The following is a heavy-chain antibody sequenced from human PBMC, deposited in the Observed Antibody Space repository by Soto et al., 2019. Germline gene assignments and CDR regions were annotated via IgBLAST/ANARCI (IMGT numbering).Heavy chain of an antibody. CDR3: ARGVRH. CDR2: ISSSGST. V-gene: IGHV4-31*03. Sequence: QVQLQESGPGLVKPSQTLSLTCTVSGGSISSGGYYWSWIRQHPGTGLEWIGYISSSGSTYYNPSLKSRVTMSVDTSKNQSSLILNSVTAAVTAVYYGARGVRHWGQGTLVTVSS. J-gene: IGHJ4*01. CDR1: GGSISSGGYY.